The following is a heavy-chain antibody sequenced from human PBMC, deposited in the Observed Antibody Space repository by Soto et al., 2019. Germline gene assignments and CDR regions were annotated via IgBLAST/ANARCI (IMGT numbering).Heavy chain of an antibody. J-gene: IGHJ3*01. V-gene: IGHV1-2*04. D-gene: IGHD3-16*01. CDR1: GYTFTGYY. CDR3: ARDYYDGSASYGIEF. Sequence: QVRLVQSGAEVKKPGASVKVSCKASGYTFTGYYIHWVRQAPGQGLEWMGWINPESGGANIAQKFQGWVTMTRATSISSTYMELSNLRSNDTAVYYCARDYYDGSASYGIEFWGQGTMVTVAS. CDR2: INPESGGA.